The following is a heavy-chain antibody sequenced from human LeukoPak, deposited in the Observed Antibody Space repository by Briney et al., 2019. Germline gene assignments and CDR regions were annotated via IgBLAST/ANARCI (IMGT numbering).Heavy chain of an antibody. Sequence: SQTLSLTCAISGDSVSSNRVTWNWIRQSPSRGPEWLGRTYYRSKWYNDYAVSVRGRITINPDTSNNQFSLQLNSVTPEDTAVYYCARYYGNNGYFDCWGQGTLVTVSS. CDR2: TYYRSKWYN. J-gene: IGHJ4*02. CDR3: ARYYGNNGYFDC. D-gene: IGHD4-17*01. V-gene: IGHV6-1*01. CDR1: GDSVSSNRVT.